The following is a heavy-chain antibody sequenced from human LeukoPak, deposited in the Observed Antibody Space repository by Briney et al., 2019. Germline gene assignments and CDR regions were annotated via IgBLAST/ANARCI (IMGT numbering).Heavy chain of an antibody. CDR2: ISSSSSYI. V-gene: IGHV3-21*01. D-gene: IGHD3-3*01. Sequence: GGSLRLSCAASGFTFSSYSMNWVRQAPGKGLEWVSSISSSSSYIYYADSVKGRLTIPRDNAKNSLYLQMNSLRAEDTAVYYCARDALVLRFLEWLYWFDPWGQGTLVTVSS. CDR3: ARDALVLRFLEWLYWFDP. J-gene: IGHJ5*02. CDR1: GFTFSSYS.